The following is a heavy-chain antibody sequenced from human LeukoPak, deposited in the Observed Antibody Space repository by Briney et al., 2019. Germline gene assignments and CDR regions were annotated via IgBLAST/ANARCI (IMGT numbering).Heavy chain of an antibody. CDR3: AKAPMEDSWYIHFDY. Sequence: GGSLRLSCAVSGFIVSGNHINWVRQAPGEGLEWVSVIFSGGSTYYADSMKGRFTISRDNSKNTLYLQINSLRAEDTAIYYCAKAPMEDSWYIHFDYWGQGTLVTVSS. J-gene: IGHJ4*02. CDR1: GFIVSGNH. D-gene: IGHD6-13*01. CDR2: IFSGGST. V-gene: IGHV3-53*01.